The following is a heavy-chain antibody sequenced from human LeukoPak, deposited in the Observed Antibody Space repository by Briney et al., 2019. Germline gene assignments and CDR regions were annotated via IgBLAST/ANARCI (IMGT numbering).Heavy chain of an antibody. V-gene: IGHV4-38-2*02. CDR1: GYSISSGYY. CDR3: ARDGRGAYCGGDCYSDY. J-gene: IGHJ4*02. CDR2: IYHSGST. D-gene: IGHD2-21*02. Sequence: SETLSLTCTVSGYSISSGYYWGWIRQPPGKGLEWIGSIYHSGSTYYNPSLKSRVTISVDTSKNQFSLKLSSVTAADTAVYYCARDGRGAYCGGDCYSDYWGQGTLVTVSS.